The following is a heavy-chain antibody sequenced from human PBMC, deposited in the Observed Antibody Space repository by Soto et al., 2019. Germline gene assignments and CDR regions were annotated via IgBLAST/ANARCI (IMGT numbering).Heavy chain of an antibody. D-gene: IGHD2-2*01. CDR1: GGSVSSGSYY. CDR3: ARDRVVVVPAAIPLYYYYGMDV. Sequence: QVQLQESGPGLVKPSETLSLTCTVSGGSVSSGSYYWSWIRQPPGKGLEWIGYIYYSGSTNYNPSLKSRVTISVDTSKNQFSLKLSSVTAADTAVYYCARDRVVVVPAAIPLYYYYGMDVWGQGTTVTVSS. V-gene: IGHV4-61*01. CDR2: IYYSGST. J-gene: IGHJ6*02.